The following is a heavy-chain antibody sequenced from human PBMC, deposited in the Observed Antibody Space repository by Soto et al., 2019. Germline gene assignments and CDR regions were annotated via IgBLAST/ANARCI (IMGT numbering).Heavy chain of an antibody. CDR1: GFTFSSYN. CDR3: ARGSGGTVTYLDWFDP. V-gene: IGHV3-21*01. J-gene: IGHJ5*02. Sequence: GGSLRLSCAASGFTFSSYNMNWGRQAPGKGLEWVSSISSSSSYIYYADSVKGRFTISRDNAKNSLYLQMNSLRAEDTAVYYCARGSGGTVTYLDWFDPWGQGTLVTVSS. CDR2: ISSSSSYI. D-gene: IGHD4-17*01.